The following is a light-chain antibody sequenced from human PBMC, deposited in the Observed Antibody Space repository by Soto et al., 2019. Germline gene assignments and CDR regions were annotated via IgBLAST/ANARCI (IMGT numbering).Light chain of an antibody. V-gene: IGKV3-20*01. CDR1: NRVRSNC. J-gene: IGKJ1*01. CDR2: AAS. CDR3: QQYSTSPRT. Sequence: LSAQFSSTLSLSPGARATHYCRAGNRVRSNCLAWYQQRPGKAPRLLIYAASSRATGIPYRFSGSGSGTDFTLTISRLEPDDFAVYYCQQYSTSPRTFGQGTKVDIK.